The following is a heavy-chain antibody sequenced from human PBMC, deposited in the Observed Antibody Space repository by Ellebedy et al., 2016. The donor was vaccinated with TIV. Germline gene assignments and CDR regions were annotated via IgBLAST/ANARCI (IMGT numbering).Heavy chain of an antibody. CDR2: IRSKAYGGTT. CDR1: GFTFGDYA. Sequence: GESLKISCTASGFTFGDYAMSWVRQAPGKGLEWVSLIRSKAYGGTTEYAASVKGRFTISRDDSKSIAYLQMNSLKAEDTAVYYCTRDLTTLAAAGTGIYYYTMDVWGQGTTVTVSS. D-gene: IGHD6-13*01. V-gene: IGHV3-49*04. CDR3: TRDLTTLAAAGTGIYYYTMDV. J-gene: IGHJ6*02.